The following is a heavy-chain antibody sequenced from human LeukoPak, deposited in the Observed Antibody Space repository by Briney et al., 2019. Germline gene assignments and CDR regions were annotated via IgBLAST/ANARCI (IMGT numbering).Heavy chain of an antibody. V-gene: IGHV1-46*01. CDR1: GYTFISYY. Sequence: ASVKVSCKASGYTFISYYMHWVRQAPGQGLEWMGVINPSGGSTSYVQKFQGRVTMTRDTSTSTVYMELNSLRSEDTAVYHCARTYSGNYRDWFDPWGQGTLVTVSS. CDR3: ARTYSGNYRDWFDP. D-gene: IGHD1-26*01. CDR2: INPSGGST. J-gene: IGHJ5*02.